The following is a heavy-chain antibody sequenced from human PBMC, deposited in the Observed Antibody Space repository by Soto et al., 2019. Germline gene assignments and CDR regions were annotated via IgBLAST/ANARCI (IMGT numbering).Heavy chain of an antibody. J-gene: IGHJ4*02. D-gene: IGHD2-21*01. Sequence: EVQLVESGGGLVQPEGSLRLSCTASGFTFSDYYMDWFRQAPGKGLEWVGRVRNKINSYTTEYAASVKGRFTVSRDDSRNSLYLQMNSLKTGDTPMYYCSRAGILTTPYYTDYWGLGTLVTVSS. CDR2: VRNKINSYTT. CDR3: SRAGILTTPYYTDY. V-gene: IGHV3-72*01. CDR1: GFTFSDYY.